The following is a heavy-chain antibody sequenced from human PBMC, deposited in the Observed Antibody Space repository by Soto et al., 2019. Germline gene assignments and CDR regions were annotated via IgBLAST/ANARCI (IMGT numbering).Heavy chain of an antibody. Sequence: SETLSLTCTVSGGSISSSSYYWGWIRQPPGKGLEWIGTFYYSENTYYNPSLKSRVTISVDTSKNQFSLKLSSVTAADTAVYYCAKFFWYFSGNSCHGDYAMDVWFQCTLVT. J-gene: IGHJ6*02. V-gene: IGHV4-39*01. CDR2: FYYSENT. D-gene: IGHD2-2*01. CDR3: AKFFWYFSGNSCHGDYAMDV. CDR1: GGSISSSSYY.